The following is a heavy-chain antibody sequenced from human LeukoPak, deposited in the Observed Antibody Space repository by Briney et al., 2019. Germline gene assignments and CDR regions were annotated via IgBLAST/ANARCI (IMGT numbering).Heavy chain of an antibody. CDR2: IRQDGSKE. J-gene: IGHJ4*02. CDR1: GFTFSSYW. Sequence: GGSLRLSCAASGFTFSSYWMRWVRQAPGKGLEWVANIRQDGSKEYYVDSVKGRFTISRDNAKNSLYLQMNSLRAEDTAVYYCARDARDYGDYVVAFDYWGQGTLVTVSS. D-gene: IGHD4-17*01. V-gene: IGHV3-7*01. CDR3: ARDARDYGDYVVAFDY.